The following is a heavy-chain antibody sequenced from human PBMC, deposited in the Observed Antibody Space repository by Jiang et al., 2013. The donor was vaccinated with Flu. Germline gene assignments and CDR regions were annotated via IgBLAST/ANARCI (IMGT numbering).Heavy chain of an antibody. V-gene: IGHV1-2*04. J-gene: IGHJ6*02. CDR2: INPNSGGT. Sequence: WMGWINPNSGGTNYAQKFQGWVTMTRDTSISTAYMELSRLRSDDTAVYYCARDLGAVAGNYYYYGMDVWGQGTTVTVSS. CDR3: ARDLGAVAGNYYYYGMDV. D-gene: IGHD6-19*01.